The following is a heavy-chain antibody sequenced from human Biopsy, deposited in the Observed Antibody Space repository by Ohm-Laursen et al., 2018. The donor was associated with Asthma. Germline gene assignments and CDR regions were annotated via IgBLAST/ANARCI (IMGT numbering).Heavy chain of an antibody. CDR3: ARDVMEWYLPAFDF. Sequence: SLRLSCSASGFTFSSYGMHWVRQAPGKGLEWVAVGGSYYDGGLKYYADSVNGRFTVSRDDSKNTLYLQMNSLRPDDTAVYYCARDVMEWYLPAFDFWGQGTLVTVSS. CDR2: GGSYYDGGLK. V-gene: IGHV3-30*19. D-gene: IGHD3-3*01. CDR1: GFTFSSYG. J-gene: IGHJ4*02.